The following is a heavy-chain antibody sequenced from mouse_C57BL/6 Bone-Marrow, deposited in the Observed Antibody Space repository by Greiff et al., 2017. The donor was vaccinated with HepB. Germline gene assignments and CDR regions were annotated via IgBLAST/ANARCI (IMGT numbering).Heavy chain of an antibody. J-gene: IGHJ3*01. CDR1: GFTFSSYA. V-gene: IGHV5-4*03. D-gene: IGHD1-1*01. CDR3: ARNFITTVVEGFAY. Sequence: DVKLQESGGGLVKPGGSLKLSCAASGFTFSSYAMSWVRQTPEKRLEWVATISDGGSYTYYPDNVKGRFTISRDNAKNNLYLQMSHLKSEDTAMYYCARNFITTVVEGFAYWGQGTLVTVSA. CDR2: ISDGGSYT.